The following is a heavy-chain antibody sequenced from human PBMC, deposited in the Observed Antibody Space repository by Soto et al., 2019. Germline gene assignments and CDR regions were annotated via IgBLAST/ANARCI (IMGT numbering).Heavy chain of an antibody. CDR1: GFTFSSYG. D-gene: IGHD1-1*01. V-gene: IGHV3-33*01. CDR2: IWYDGSNK. CDR3: ARGVREYRHAFGI. Sequence: PGGSLRLSCAASGFTFSSYGMHWVRQAPCKGLEWVAVIWYDGSNKYYADSVKARFTISRDNYKNTLYLQMNSLRAEDTAVYYCARGVREYRHAFGISGPGTMVTVS. J-gene: IGHJ3*02.